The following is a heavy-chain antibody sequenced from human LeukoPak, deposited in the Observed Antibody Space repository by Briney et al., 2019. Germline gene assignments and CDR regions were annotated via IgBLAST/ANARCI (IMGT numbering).Heavy chain of an antibody. D-gene: IGHD3-3*01. V-gene: IGHV3-74*01. CDR1: GFTLSSYW. CDR3: VRGGVDY. CDR2: INSDGSTT. J-gene: IGHJ4*02. Sequence: PGGSLRLSCAASGFTLSSYWMHWVRQAPAKGLMWVSRINSDGSTTSYADSVKGRFTISRDNAKNTLYLQMNSLRAEDTAVYFCVRGGVDYWGQGTPVTVSS.